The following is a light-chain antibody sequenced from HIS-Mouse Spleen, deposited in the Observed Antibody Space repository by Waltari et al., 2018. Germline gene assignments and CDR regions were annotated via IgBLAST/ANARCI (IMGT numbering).Light chain of an antibody. CDR2: GAS. CDR1: QSVSSSY. Sequence: EIVLTQSPGTLSLSPGERATLSCRASQSVSSSYLAWYQQKPGQAPRLLISGASSRATGIPDRFSGSVSGTDFTLTISRLEPEDFAVYYCQQYGSSPPYTFGQGTKLEIK. V-gene: IGKV3-20*01. J-gene: IGKJ2*01. CDR3: QQYGSSPPYT.